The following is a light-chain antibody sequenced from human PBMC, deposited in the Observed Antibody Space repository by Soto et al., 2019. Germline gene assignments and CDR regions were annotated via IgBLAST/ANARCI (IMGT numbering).Light chain of an antibody. CDR1: QDIRGA. CDR2: DVS. Sequence: AIQLTQSPSSLWASEGDRVTITCRASQDIRGALAWFQQKPGKPPKLLIFDVSSLQSGVPSRFSGSGSGTDFTLTISSLQPEDFAPYYRQQFNTYPITFGQGTRLEIK. V-gene: IGKV1-13*02. J-gene: IGKJ5*01. CDR3: QQFNTYPIT.